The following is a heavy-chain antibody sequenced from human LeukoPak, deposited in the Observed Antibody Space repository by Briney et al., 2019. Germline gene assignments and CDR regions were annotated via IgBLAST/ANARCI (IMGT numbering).Heavy chain of an antibody. CDR1: GSTVSSNY. V-gene: IGHV3-53*01. Sequence: GGSLRLSCAASGSTVSSNYMSWVRQAPGKGLEWVSVIYSGGSTYYADSVKGRFTISRDNSKNTLYLQMNSLRAEDTAVYYCARDLIVVVPAAHYYYYGMDVWGQGTTVTVSS. CDR3: ARDLIVVVPAAHYYYYGMDV. CDR2: IYSGGST. J-gene: IGHJ6*02. D-gene: IGHD2-2*01.